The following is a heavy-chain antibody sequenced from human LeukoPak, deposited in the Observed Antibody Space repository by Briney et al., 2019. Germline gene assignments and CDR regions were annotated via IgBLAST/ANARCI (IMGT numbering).Heavy chain of an antibody. CDR1: GFTFSSYA. CDR3: AKGIAGSRPPFDY. CDR2: ISGSGGST. J-gene: IGHJ4*02. Sequence: PGRSLRLSCEASGFTFSSYAMSWVRQAPGKGLEWVSGISGSGGSTYYADSVKGRFTISRDNSKNTLYLQMNSLRAEDTAVHYCAKGIAGSRPPFDYWGQGTLVTVSS. V-gene: IGHV3-23*01.